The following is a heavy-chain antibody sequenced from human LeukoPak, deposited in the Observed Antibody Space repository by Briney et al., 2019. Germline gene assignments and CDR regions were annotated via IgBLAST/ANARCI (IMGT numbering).Heavy chain of an antibody. V-gene: IGHV4-59*11. D-gene: IGHD3-9*01. Sequence: SDTLSLTCTVSGGSLSGHFWSWFRRPPGKGLEDIGYSHSSGSTNYNPSYKSRVTVSLEMSKNQFSLSLSSVTAADTAVYYCARDPGDTDWYNFDFWGQGILVTVSS. J-gene: IGHJ4*02. CDR3: ARDPGDTDWYNFDF. CDR1: GGSLSGHF. CDR2: SHSSGST.